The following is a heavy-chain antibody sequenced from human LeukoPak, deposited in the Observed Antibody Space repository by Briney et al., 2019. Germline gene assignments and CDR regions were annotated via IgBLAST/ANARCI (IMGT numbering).Heavy chain of an antibody. D-gene: IGHD2-2*03. J-gene: IGHJ4*02. V-gene: IGHV3-23*01. CDR2: ICGSGTRT. CDR1: GFTFTTYG. CDR3: AKDSHWILFDD. Sequence: GGSLRLSCSASGFTFTTYGMNWVRQAPGKGVEWVSGICGSGTRTYYADSVKGRFTISRENSKNTLYLQMNSLRDEDTAVYYCAKDSHWILFDDWGQGTLVTVSA.